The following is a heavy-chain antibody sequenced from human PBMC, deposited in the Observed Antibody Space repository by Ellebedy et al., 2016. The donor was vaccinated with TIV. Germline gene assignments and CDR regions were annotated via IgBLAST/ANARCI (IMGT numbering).Heavy chain of an antibody. D-gene: IGHD6-19*01. CDR3: ARRGAVASYAFDM. V-gene: IGHV4-59*08. CDR2: TYYSGST. CDR1: GASIRGYY. Sequence: MPSETLSLTCTVSGASIRGYYWSWIRQPPGKGLEWIGSTYYSGSTSYNPSLKSRVTPSVDTSRNHFSLRVTSVTAADTAMYFCARRGAVASYAFDMWGQGTVVTVSS. J-gene: IGHJ3*02.